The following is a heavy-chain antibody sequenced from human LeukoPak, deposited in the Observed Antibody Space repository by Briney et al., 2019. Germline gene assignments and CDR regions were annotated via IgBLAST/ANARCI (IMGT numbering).Heavy chain of an antibody. CDR1: GFTFSSYG. V-gene: IGHV3-30*02. CDR2: IRYDGSNK. Sequence: GGSLRPSCAASGFTFSSYGMHWVRQAPGKGLEWVAFIRYDGSNKYYADSVKGRFTISRDNSKNTLYLQMNSLRAEDTAVYYCAKSGRRYSNYGNNYYYYMDVWGKGTTVTVSS. D-gene: IGHD4-11*01. CDR3: AKSGRRYSNYGNNYYYYMDV. J-gene: IGHJ6*03.